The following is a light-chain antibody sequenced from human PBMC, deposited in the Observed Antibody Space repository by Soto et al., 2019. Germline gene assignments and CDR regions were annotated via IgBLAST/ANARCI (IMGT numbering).Light chain of an antibody. CDR2: DTS. V-gene: IGKV3-20*01. CDR1: QYVSGSY. Sequence: EVVLTQSPGTLSLSPGERATLSCRASQYVSGSYLAWYQQKPGQAPRILIYDTSNRATGIPDRFTGSGSGTDLTLPTSRRKLEDIEAYYLTRYGSSSLYISGQWAKLEIK. J-gene: IGKJ2*01. CDR3: TRYGSSSLYI.